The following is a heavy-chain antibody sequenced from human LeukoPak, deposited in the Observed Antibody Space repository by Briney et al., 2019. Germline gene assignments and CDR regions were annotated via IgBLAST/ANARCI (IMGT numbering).Heavy chain of an antibody. V-gene: IGHV1-58*02. CDR2: IVVGSGNT. D-gene: IGHD1-26*01. Sequence: SVKVSCKASGFTFTSSAMQWVRQARGQRLEWIGWIVVGSGNTNYAQKFQERVTITRDMSTSTAYMELSSLRSEDTAVYYCAARGSSGSHYDFDYWGQGTLVTVSS. CDR3: AARGSSGSHYDFDY. J-gene: IGHJ4*02. CDR1: GFTFTSSA.